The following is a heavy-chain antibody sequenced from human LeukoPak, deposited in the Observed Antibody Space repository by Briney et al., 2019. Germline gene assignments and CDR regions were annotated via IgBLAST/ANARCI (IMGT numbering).Heavy chain of an antibody. CDR1: GFSFSNHY. CDR3: TRVIVAVPGYFDYFDF. D-gene: IGHD6-19*01. J-gene: IGHJ4*02. V-gene: IGHV3-7*01. Sequence: GGSLRLSCTATGFSFSNHYMRWIRQAPGKGLEWVANINEDGSNKWHLGSVKGRFTVSRDNARNSLYLQMNSLRVEDTAVYYCTRVIVAVPGYFDYFDFWGQGVLVTVSS. CDR2: INEDGSNK.